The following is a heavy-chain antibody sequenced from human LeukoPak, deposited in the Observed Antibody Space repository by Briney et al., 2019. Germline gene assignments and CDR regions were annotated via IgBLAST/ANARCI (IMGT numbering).Heavy chain of an antibody. CDR1: GFTFSSYA. CDR3: ARDGRWYVY. V-gene: IGHV3-48*03. CDR2: ISSSGSTI. D-gene: IGHD6-13*01. Sequence: GSLRLSCAASGFTFSSYAMNWVRQAPGKGLEWVSYISSSGSTIYYADSVKGRFTISRDNAKNSLYLRMNSLRAEDTAVYYCARDGRWYVYWGQGTLVTVSS. J-gene: IGHJ4*02.